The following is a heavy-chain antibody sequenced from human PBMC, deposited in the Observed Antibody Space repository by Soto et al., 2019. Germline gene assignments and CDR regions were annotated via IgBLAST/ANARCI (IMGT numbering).Heavy chain of an antibody. Sequence: QVQLQESGPGLVKPSGTLSLTCAVSSGSISSSNWWSWVRQPPGKGLEWIGEIYHSGSTNYNPSPKRRVNISVDKSKNQFSLELSSVTAADTAVYYCARVRAAVYSSGWYMVPDAFDIWGQGTMVTVSS. CDR2: IYHSGST. V-gene: IGHV4-4*02. J-gene: IGHJ3*02. D-gene: IGHD6-19*01. CDR1: SGSISSSNW. CDR3: ARVRAAVYSSGWYMVPDAFDI.